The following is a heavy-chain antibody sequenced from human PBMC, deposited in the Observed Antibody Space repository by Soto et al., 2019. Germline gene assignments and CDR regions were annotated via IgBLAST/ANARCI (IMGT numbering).Heavy chain of an antibody. J-gene: IGHJ6*02. CDR1: GFTFSSYS. Sequence: QPGGSLRLSCAASGFTFSSYSMNWVRQAPGKGLEWVSYISSSSSTIYYADSVKGRFTISRDNAKNSLYLQMNSLRDEDTAVYYCARDPNTVGYYYYGMDVWGQGTTVTVSS. CDR2: ISSSSSTI. V-gene: IGHV3-48*02. D-gene: IGHD4-17*01. CDR3: ARDPNTVGYYYYGMDV.